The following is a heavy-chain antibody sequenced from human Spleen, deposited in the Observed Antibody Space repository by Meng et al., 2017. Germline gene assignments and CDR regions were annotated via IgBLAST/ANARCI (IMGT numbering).Heavy chain of an antibody. D-gene: IGHD3-9*01. CDR2: INSDGSNT. V-gene: IGHV3-74*01. CDR1: GFTFSSYW. CDR3: ARVSWETDYYKGFDY. Sequence: GESLKISCAASGFTFSSYWMHWVRQAPGKGLVWVSRINSDGSNTIYADSVKGRFTISRDNVKNSLYLQMNSLRAEDTAIYYCARVSWETDYYKGFDYWGQGNRV. J-gene: IGHJ4*02.